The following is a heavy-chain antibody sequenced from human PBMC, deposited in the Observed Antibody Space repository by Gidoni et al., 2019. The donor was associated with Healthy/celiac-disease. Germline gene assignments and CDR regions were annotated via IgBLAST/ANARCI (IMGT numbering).Heavy chain of an antibody. CDR1: GYTFTSYG. Sequence: QVQLVQSGAEVKKPGASVKVSCKASGYTFTSYGLSWVRQAPGQGLEWMGWISAYNGNTNYAQKLQGRVTMTTDTSTSTAYMELRSLRSDDTAVYYCARVGGNSYDFWSGYYGEDWFDPWGQGTLVTVSS. V-gene: IGHV1-18*01. D-gene: IGHD3-3*01. J-gene: IGHJ5*02. CDR2: ISAYNGNT. CDR3: ARVGGNSYDFWSGYYGEDWFDP.